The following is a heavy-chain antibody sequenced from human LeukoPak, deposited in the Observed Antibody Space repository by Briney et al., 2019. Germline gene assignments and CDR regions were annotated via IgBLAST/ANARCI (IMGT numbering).Heavy chain of an antibody. CDR1: GSTFSSYW. Sequence: GGSLRLSCAASGSTFSSYWMSWVRQAPGKGLEWVANIKQDGSEKYYVDSVKGRFTISRDNAKNSLYLQMNSLRAEDTAVYYCARDSSSGGNTDYWGQGTLVTVSS. D-gene: IGHD3-10*01. V-gene: IGHV3-7*01. J-gene: IGHJ4*02. CDR2: IKQDGSEK. CDR3: ARDSSSGGNTDY.